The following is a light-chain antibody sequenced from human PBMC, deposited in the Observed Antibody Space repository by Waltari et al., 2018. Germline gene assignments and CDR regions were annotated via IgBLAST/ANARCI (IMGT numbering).Light chain of an antibody. CDR2: DAS. V-gene: IGKV3-11*01. CDR3: QQRGSWPRT. CDR1: QSVSSN. Sequence: EIVLTQSPATLSLSPGERATTSCRASQSVSSNLGWYQQKPGLAPRLLIFDASNRATGIPARFSGSGSGTDFTLTISSLEPEDFAVYYCQQRGSWPRTFGQGTKLEIK. J-gene: IGKJ2*01.